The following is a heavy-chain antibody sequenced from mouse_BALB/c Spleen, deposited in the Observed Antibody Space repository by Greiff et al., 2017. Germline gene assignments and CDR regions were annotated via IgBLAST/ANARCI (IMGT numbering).Heavy chain of an antibody. CDR3: ARSDYDGYYYAMDY. D-gene: IGHD2-4*01. CDR2: ISSGSSTI. Sequence: EVQGVESGGGLVQPGGSRKLSCAASGFTFSSFGMHWVRQAPEKGLEWVAYISSGSSTIYYADTVKGRFTISRDNPKNTLFLQMTSLRSEDTAMYYCARSDYDGYYYAMDYWGQGTSVTVSS. V-gene: IGHV5-17*02. CDR1: GFTFSSFG. J-gene: IGHJ4*01.